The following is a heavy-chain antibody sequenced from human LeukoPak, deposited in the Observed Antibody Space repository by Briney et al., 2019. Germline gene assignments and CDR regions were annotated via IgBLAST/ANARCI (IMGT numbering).Heavy chain of an antibody. V-gene: IGHV3-7*01. Sequence: PGGSLRFSCVASGFSISSHWMSWVRQAPGKGLEWVASLKEDVSARNLVDSVKGRFTISTDNAKNSLYLQMNSLRAEDTAVYYCARSGMDVWGQGTTVTVSS. CDR3: ARSGMDV. CDR2: LKEDVSAR. J-gene: IGHJ6*02. CDR1: GFSISSHW.